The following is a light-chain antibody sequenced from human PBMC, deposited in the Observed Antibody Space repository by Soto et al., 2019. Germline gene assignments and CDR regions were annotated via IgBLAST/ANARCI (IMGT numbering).Light chain of an antibody. J-gene: IGKJ4*01. CDR1: QDINHC. CDR3: QQGKSFPLT. Sequence: ASQDINHCLAWYQQNXGLAPKLLIYNASXLNSGGPARFRGSESATDFTLTISSLQPEDVATYYCQQGKSFPLTFGGGTKPDIK. V-gene: IGKV1-12*01. CDR2: NAS.